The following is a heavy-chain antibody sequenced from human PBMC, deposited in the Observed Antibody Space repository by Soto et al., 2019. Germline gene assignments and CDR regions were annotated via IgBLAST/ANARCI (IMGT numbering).Heavy chain of an antibody. CDR1: GFPFSSYG. CDR2: ISYDGSNK. Sequence: PGGSLRLSCAASGFPFSSYGRHWVRQAPGKGLEWVAVISYDGSNKYYADSVKGRFTISRDNSKNTLYLQMNSLRAEDTAVYYCAKDREGIAVAGTLDYWGQGTLVTVSS. D-gene: IGHD6-19*01. CDR3: AKDREGIAVAGTLDY. V-gene: IGHV3-30*18. J-gene: IGHJ4*02.